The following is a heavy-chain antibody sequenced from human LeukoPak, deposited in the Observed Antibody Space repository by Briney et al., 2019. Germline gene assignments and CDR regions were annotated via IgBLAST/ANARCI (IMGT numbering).Heavy chain of an antibody. Sequence: GGSLRLSCAASGFTFSSYVMTWVRQAPGKGLECVSAISSSGDTTYYAESVKGRFTISRDKSKNTLYLQMNSLRVEDTAVYYCAKDSVGYSGTWSAEYFQHWGQGTLVTVSS. V-gene: IGHV3-23*01. CDR1: GFTFSSYV. CDR3: AKDSVGYSGTWSAEYFQH. J-gene: IGHJ1*01. CDR2: ISSSGDTT. D-gene: IGHD6-13*01.